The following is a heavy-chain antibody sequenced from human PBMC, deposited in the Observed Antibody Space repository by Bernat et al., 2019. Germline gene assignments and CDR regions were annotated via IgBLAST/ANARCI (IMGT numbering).Heavy chain of an antibody. CDR1: GFTFSSYS. CDR3: ARDGPTYYYGSGMDV. D-gene: IGHD3-10*01. V-gene: IGHV3-21*01. CDR2: ISSSSSYI. J-gene: IGHJ6*02. Sequence: EVQLVESGGGLVKPGGSLRLSCAASGFTFSSYSMNWVRQAPGKGLEWVSSISSSSSYIYYADSVKGRFTISRDNAKNTLYLQMNSLRAEDTAVYYCARDGPTYYYGSGMDVWGQGTTVTVSS.